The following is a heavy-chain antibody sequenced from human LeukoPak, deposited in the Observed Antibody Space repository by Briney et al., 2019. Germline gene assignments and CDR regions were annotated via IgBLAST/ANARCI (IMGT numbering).Heavy chain of an antibody. D-gene: IGHD2-15*01. Sequence: SPTLSLTFAISGDSVSINTAAWNWVRQSPSRGLEWLGRTYYRSKWYYDYGPSVRSRITISPDTSKNLFSLRLDSVTPEDTAVYYCARDPGYYYAMDVWGQGTTVTVSS. CDR1: GDSVSINTAA. V-gene: IGHV6-1*01. J-gene: IGHJ6*02. CDR3: ARDPGYYYAMDV. CDR2: TYYRSKWYY.